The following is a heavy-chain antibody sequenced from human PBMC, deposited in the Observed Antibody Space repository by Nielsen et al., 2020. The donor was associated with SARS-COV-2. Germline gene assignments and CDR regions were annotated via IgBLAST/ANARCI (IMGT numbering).Heavy chain of an antibody. V-gene: IGHV3-11*05. Sequence: GGSLRLSCAASGFTFSDYYMTWIRQAPGKGLEWVSYISSSSSYTNYADSLKGRFTISRDNSKDTLHLQMTSLRVQDTAVYYCAKVPTRTLAWYYFDDWGQGTLVTVSS. D-gene: IGHD5-12*01. CDR3: AKVPTRTLAWYYFDD. CDR2: ISSSSSYT. J-gene: IGHJ4*02. CDR1: GFTFSDYY.